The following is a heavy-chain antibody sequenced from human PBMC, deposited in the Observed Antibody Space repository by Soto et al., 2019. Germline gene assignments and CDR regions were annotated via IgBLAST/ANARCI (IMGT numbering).Heavy chain of an antibody. CDR1: VSSGSYY. CDR2: IYYSGST. J-gene: IGHJ5*02. CDR3: ARGYYDSSGYQNWFDP. D-gene: IGHD3-22*01. V-gene: IGHV4-61*01. Sequence: SETLSLTCTVSVSSGSYYWSWIRQPPGKGLEWIGYIYYSGSTNYNPSLKSRVTISVDTSKSQFSLKLSSVTAADTAVYYCARGYYDSSGYQNWFDPWGQGTLVTVSS.